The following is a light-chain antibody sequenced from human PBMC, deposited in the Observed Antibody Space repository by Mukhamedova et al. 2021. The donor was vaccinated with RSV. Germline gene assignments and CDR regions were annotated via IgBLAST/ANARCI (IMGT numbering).Light chain of an antibody. J-gene: IGKJ5*01. CDR2: DAS. V-gene: IGKV1-33*01. Sequence: WYQRRVHGKAPKVLIYDASNLEAGVPSRFSGSGSGTHFTFTISSLQAEDIATYYCQQYHRGLTFGQGTRLEIK. CDR3: QQYHRGLT.